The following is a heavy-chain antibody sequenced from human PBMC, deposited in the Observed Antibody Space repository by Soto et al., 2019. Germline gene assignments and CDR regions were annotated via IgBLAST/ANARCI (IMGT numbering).Heavy chain of an antibody. J-gene: IGHJ2*01. CDR1: G. CDR3: AHLFFHAEDGIRDYLPVSAFLLNRSSDL. V-gene: IGHV2-5*01. CDR2: IYWNDDK. D-gene: IGHD3-9*01. Sequence: GVGWIRQPPGKALEWLALIYWNDDKRYRPSLKSRLTITKDTSKNEVVLTLTNMDPVDTATYFCAHLFFHAEDGIRDYLPVSAFLLNRSSDL.